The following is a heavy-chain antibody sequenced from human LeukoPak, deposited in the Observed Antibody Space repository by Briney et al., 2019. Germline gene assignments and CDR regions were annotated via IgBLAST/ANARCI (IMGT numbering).Heavy chain of an antibody. CDR2: ISYDGSNK. CDR1: GFTFSSYG. D-gene: IGHD3-10*01. CDR3: AKPIHVLRWFGESHDAFDI. V-gene: IGHV3-30*18. J-gene: IGHJ3*02. Sequence: GGSLRLSCAASGFTFSSYGMHWVRQAPGKGLEWVAVISYDGSNKYYADSVKGRFTISRDNSKNTLYLQMNSLRAEDTAVYYCAKPIHVLRWFGESHDAFDIWGQGTMVTVSS.